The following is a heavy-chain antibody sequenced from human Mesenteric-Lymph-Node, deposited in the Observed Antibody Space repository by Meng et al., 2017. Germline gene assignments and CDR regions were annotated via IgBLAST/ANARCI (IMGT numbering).Heavy chain of an antibody. D-gene: IGHD6-13*01. CDR1: GYTFSNYG. Sequence: QVQLVQSGAEVKKPGASVKVSCKATGYTFSNYGISWVRQAPGQGLEWMGWISGYSGNTKYAQKLQGRVTMTTDTSTNTAYMELRSLRSDDTAVYFCARAGYSSSREFDYWGQGTLVTVSS. V-gene: IGHV1-18*01. CDR2: ISGYSGNT. CDR3: ARAGYSSSREFDY. J-gene: IGHJ4*02.